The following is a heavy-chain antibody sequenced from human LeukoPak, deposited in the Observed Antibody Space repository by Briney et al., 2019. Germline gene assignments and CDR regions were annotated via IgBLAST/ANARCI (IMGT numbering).Heavy chain of an antibody. D-gene: IGHD2-21*02. J-gene: IGHJ1*01. CDR2: VYYSGTI. CDR1: GGAIDNYY. Sequence: SETLSLTCTVSGGAIDNYYWSWIRQPPGKGLEWIAYVYYSGTINYNPSLESRVTISVDTSKNQFSLRLISVAAADTAVYYCARHGTAAGPFQLWGQGTLVTVSS. CDR3: ARHGTAAGPFQL. V-gene: IGHV4-59*08.